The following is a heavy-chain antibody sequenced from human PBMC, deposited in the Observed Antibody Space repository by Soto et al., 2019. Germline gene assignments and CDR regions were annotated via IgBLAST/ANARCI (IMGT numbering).Heavy chain of an antibody. J-gene: IGHJ3*02. CDR2: ISSSGSTI. CDR3: AREGGRHCSPSRCYNAFDI. D-gene: IGHD2-15*01. Sequence: EVQLVESGGGLVQPGGSLRLSCASSGFPFSAFGMNWVRQAPGKGLEWVAYISSSGSTIYYADSVKGRFTISRDNAKTSLYLQMDSLRDEDTAVYYCAREGGRHCSPSRCYNAFDIWGQGTTVTVSS. V-gene: IGHV3-48*02. CDR1: GFPFSAFG.